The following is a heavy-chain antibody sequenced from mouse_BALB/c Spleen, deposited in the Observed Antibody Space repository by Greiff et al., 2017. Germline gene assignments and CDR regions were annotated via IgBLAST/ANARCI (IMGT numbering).Heavy chain of an antibody. CDR2: ISDGGSYT. J-gene: IGHJ2*01. V-gene: IGHV5-4*02. D-gene: IGHD2-1*01. CDR3: ASSYGNYYFDY. Sequence: EVHLVESGGGLVKPGGSLKLSCAASGFTFSDYYMYWVRQTPEKRLEWVATISDGGSYTYYPDSVKGRFTISRDNAKNNLYLQMSSLKSEDTAMYYCASSYGNYYFDYWGQGTTLTVSS. CDR1: GFTFSDYY.